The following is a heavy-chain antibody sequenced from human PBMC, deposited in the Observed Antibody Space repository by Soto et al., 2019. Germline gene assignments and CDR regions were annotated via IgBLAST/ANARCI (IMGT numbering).Heavy chain of an antibody. CDR2: ISSSSSYI. V-gene: IGHV3-21*01. D-gene: IGHD5-12*01. J-gene: IGHJ6*03. CDR1: GFTFSSYS. CDR3: ARDGEYSGYDYMLDYYYYMDV. Sequence: GGSLRLSCAASGFTFSSYSMNWVRQAPGKGLEWVSSISSSSSYIYYADSVKGRFTISRDNAKNSLYLQMNSLRAEDTAVYYCARDGEYSGYDYMLDYYYYMDVWGKGTTVTVSS.